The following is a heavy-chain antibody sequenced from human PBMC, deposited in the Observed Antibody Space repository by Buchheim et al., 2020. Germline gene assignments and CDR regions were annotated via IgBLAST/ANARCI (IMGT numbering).Heavy chain of an antibody. CDR3: ARDNYGEGGMDV. V-gene: IGHV3-23*01. CDR1: GFTFSSYA. CDR2: ISGSGAGT. Sequence: EVQLLESGGGLVQPGGSLRLSCVASGFTFSSYAMSWVRQAPGKGLEWVSSISGSGAGTYYANSVKGRFTISRDNSKNTLYLQMNSLRAEDTAVYYCARDNYGEGGMDVWGQGTT. J-gene: IGHJ6*02. D-gene: IGHD4-17*01.